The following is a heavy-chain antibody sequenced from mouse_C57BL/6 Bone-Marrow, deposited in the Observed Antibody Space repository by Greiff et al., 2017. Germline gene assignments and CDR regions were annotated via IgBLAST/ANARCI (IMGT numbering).Heavy chain of an antibody. V-gene: IGHV14-4*01. CDR3: TLSTTVGARRFAY. D-gene: IGHD1-1*01. CDR1: GFNIKDDY. J-gene: IGHJ3*01. Sequence: VQLQQSGAELVRPGASVKLSCTASGFNIKDDYMHWVKQRPEQGLEWIGWIDPVNGDTEYASKFQGKATITADTSSNTAYLELSSLTSEDTAVYYCTLSTTVGARRFAYWGQRALVTVS. CDR2: IDPVNGDT.